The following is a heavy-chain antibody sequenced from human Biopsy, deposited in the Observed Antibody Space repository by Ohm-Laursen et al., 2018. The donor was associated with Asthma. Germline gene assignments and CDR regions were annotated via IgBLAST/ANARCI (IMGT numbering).Heavy chain of an antibody. CDR3: ARVAGYGDAYFGIDV. Sequence: TLSLTCTVSGAYIGTPDYHWSWIRQSPGKGLEWIGFVFYSGTTHYSRSLERRLFLSIDTARNEFSMNLRSLTAADTAVYFCARVAGYGDAYFGIDVWGPGSTVSV. CDR1: GAYIGTPDYH. V-gene: IGHV4-30-4*01. D-gene: IGHD4-17*01. CDR2: VFYSGTT. J-gene: IGHJ6*02.